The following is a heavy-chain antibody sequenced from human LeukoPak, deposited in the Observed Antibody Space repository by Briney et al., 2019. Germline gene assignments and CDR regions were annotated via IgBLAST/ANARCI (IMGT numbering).Heavy chain of an antibody. Sequence: PSETLSLTCAVYGGSFSGYYWSWIRQPPGKGLEWIGEINHSGSTNYNPSLKSRVTISVDTSKNQFSLKLSSVTAADTAVYYCARGKGRYCTNGVCYTAAYYYYYMDVWGKGTMVTVSS. V-gene: IGHV4-34*01. CDR3: ARGKGRYCTNGVCYTAAYYYYYMDV. CDR1: GGSFSGYY. CDR2: INHSGST. D-gene: IGHD2-8*01. J-gene: IGHJ6*03.